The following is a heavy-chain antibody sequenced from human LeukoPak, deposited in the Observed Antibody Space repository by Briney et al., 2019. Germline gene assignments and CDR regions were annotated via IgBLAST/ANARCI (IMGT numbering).Heavy chain of an antibody. CDR1: GFTFSSYA. CDR3: AREAREAPIPHRATSYYFDY. V-gene: IGHV3-30-3*01. J-gene: IGHJ4*02. CDR2: ISYDGSNK. Sequence: GRSLRLSCAASGFTFSSYAMHWVRQAPGKGLEWVAVISYDGSNKYYADSVKGRFTISRDNSKNTLYLQMSSLRAEDTAVYYCAREAREAPIPHRATSYYFDYWGQGTLVTVSS. D-gene: IGHD1-26*01.